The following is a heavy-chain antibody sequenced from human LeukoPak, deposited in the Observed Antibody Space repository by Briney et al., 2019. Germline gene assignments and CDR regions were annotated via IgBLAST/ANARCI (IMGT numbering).Heavy chain of an antibody. CDR3: ANAYCSSTSCSYNWFDP. D-gene: IGHD2-2*01. V-gene: IGHV3-23*01. Sequence: GGSLRLSCAASGFTYSSYNMNWVRQAPGKGLEWVSAISGSGGSTYYADSVKGRFTISRDNSKNTLYLQMNSLRAEDTAVYYCANAYCSSTSCSYNWFDPWGQGTLVTFSS. CDR2: ISGSGGST. J-gene: IGHJ5*02. CDR1: GFTYSSYN.